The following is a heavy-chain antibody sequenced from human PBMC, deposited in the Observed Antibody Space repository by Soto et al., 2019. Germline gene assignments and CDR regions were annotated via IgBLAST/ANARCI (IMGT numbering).Heavy chain of an antibody. CDR3: ARDGEDDDSIWGSWNAFDV. Sequence: QVQLVESGGGVVQPGRSLRVSCAASGFSFRSYGMHWVRQAPGKGLEWVAVIWFDGSNKYYADSVKGRFTISRDNSNNTLYLQMNSLRAEDTAVYFWARDGEDDDSIWGSWNAFDVWGQGTMVTVSS. CDR1: GFSFRSYG. D-gene: IGHD3-16*01. J-gene: IGHJ3*01. V-gene: IGHV3-33*01. CDR2: IWFDGSNK.